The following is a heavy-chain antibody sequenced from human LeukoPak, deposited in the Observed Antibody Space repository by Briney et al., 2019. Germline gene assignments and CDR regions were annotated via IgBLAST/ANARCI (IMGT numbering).Heavy chain of an antibody. D-gene: IGHD1-20*01. CDR2: INPNSGDT. CDR1: GYTFSGYY. Sequence: ASVKASCKASGYTFSGYYVHWVRQAPGQGLQWMGWINPNSGDTNYAQKFQGRVTMTRDTSISTAYMELSRLTSDDTAVYYCAREITGMIGPTDYWGQGTLVTVSS. V-gene: IGHV1-2*02. J-gene: IGHJ4*02. CDR3: AREITGMIGPTDY.